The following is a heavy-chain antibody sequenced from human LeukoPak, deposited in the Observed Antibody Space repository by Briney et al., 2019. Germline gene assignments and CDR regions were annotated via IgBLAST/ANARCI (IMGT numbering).Heavy chain of an antibody. CDR2: ISAYNGNT. V-gene: IGHV1-18*01. D-gene: IGHD1-26*01. CDR1: GYTFSSYG. Sequence: ASVTVSCKASGYTFSSYGISWVRQAPGQGLEWMGWISAYNGNTNYAQKFQGRVTMTTDTSTSTAYMELRSLRSDDTAVYYCASVGNSGSYSWFDPWGQGTLVTASS. CDR3: ASVGNSGSYSWFDP. J-gene: IGHJ5*02.